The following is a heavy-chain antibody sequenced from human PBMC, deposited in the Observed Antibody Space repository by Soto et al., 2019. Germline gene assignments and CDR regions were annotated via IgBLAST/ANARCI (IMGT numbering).Heavy chain of an antibody. D-gene: IGHD2-2*03. V-gene: IGHV3-48*03. J-gene: IGHJ4*02. CDR2: IRSSGDNI. CDR3: AAGCCGSGPSYFDY. CDR1: GFTFSSFE. Sequence: EVQLVESGGGLVQPGGSLRLSCAASGFTFSSFEMNWVRQAPGRGLEWVSSIRSSGDNIYYADSVKGRFTIYRDNAKNSLYLQMNSLRAGDTALYYCAAGCCGSGPSYFDYWGQGTVVTVSS.